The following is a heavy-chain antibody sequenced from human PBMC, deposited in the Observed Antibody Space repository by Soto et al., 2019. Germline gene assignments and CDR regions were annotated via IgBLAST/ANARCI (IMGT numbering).Heavy chain of an antibody. CDR1: GFTFSSCD. Sequence: GGALRLSCAASGFTFSSCDISWCRQAPGKGLEWASSISPSGRDTYYADSVKGRFTISRDHSKNTLYLQMTSLRAENAAVYYCARDRRTLYGLDAWGQGTTVTVYS. V-gene: IGHV3-23*01. CDR2: ISPSGRDT. CDR3: ARDRRTLYGLDA. J-gene: IGHJ6*01.